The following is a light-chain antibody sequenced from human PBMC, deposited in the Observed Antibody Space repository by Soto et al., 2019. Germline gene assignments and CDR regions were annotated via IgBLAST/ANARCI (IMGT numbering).Light chain of an antibody. CDR1: QSVRNN. J-gene: IGKJ2*01. Sequence: EIVMTQSPATLSVSPGERATLSCRASQSVRNNLIWYQQKSGQAPRLLIYGASTRANGIPARFSGSGSGTEFTLTISSLQSEDSAVYYCQQYDNWPPYTFGQGTKVDIK. CDR2: GAS. V-gene: IGKV3-15*01. CDR3: QQYDNWPPYT.